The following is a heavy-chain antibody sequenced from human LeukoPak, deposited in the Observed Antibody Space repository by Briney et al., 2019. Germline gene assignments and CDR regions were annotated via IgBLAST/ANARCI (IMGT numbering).Heavy chain of an antibody. CDR2: IYRDGPT. V-gene: IGHV3-66*01. CDR3: ARDQPHYYDTSGYLIFQY. CDR1: GFIVSSNY. Sequence: PGGSPRPSCAASGFIVSSNYMIWVRHAPGKGLEWVSVIYRDGPTYYADSVKGRFTISRDSSKNTLYLQMNSLRAEDTAVYYCARDQPHYYDTSGYLIFQYWGQGTLVTGSS. D-gene: IGHD3-22*01. J-gene: IGHJ4*02.